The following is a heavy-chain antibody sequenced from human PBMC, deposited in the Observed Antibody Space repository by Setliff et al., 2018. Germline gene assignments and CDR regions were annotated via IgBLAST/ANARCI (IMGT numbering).Heavy chain of an antibody. CDR3: AKDFRDLGYSDY. Sequence: PGGSLRLSCTASGFIFTNYAMSWVRQAPGKGLEWVSAITGSGTTYYADSVKGRFTISRDNSKNTLYLQMNSPRAEDTAVYYCAKDFRDLGYSDYWGQGTLVTVSS. V-gene: IGHV3-23*01. J-gene: IGHJ4*02. CDR2: ITGSGTT. CDR1: GFIFTNYA.